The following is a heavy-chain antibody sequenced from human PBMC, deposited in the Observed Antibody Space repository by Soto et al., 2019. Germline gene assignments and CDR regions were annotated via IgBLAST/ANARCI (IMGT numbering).Heavy chain of an antibody. Sequence: SETLSLTCTVSGGSISSYYWSWIRQPAGKGLEWIGRIYTSGSTNYNPSLKSRVTMSVDTFKNQFSLKLSSVTAADTAVYYCARSTRYCTNGVCYYVFDYWGQGTLVTVSS. CDR2: IYTSGST. CDR3: ARSTRYCTNGVCYYVFDY. D-gene: IGHD2-8*01. V-gene: IGHV4-4*07. J-gene: IGHJ4*02. CDR1: GGSISSYY.